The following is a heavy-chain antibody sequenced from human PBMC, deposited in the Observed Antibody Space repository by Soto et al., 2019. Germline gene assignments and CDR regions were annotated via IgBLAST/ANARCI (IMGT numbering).Heavy chain of an antibody. CDR1: GGTFSNHA. Sequence: QVQLVQSGAEVKKPGSSVKVSCKASGGTFSNHAISWVRQAPGQGLEWMGGFIPIFATANYAQKFQGRVTITADESTSTVYMELSSLRSEDTAVDYCARDLSVVATGSLGWGQGTLVTVSS. V-gene: IGHV1-69*12. D-gene: IGHD6-13*01. CDR3: ARDLSVVATGSLG. J-gene: IGHJ4*02. CDR2: FIPIFATA.